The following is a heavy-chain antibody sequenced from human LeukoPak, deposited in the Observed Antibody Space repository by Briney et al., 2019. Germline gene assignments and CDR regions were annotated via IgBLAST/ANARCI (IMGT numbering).Heavy chain of an antibody. CDR3: ARGGTVTILGYNWVDP. Sequence: GGSLRLSCAASGFTFSSYAMHWVRQAPGKGLEWVAVISYDGSNKYYADSVKGRFTISRDNSKNTLYLQMNSLRAEDTAVYYCARGGTVTILGYNWVDPWAREPWSPSPQ. D-gene: IGHD4-17*01. V-gene: IGHV3-30*04. CDR1: GFTFSSYA. CDR2: ISYDGSNK. J-gene: IGHJ5*02.